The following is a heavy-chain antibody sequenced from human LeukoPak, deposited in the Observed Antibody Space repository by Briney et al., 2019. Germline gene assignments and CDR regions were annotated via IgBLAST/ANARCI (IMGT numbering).Heavy chain of an antibody. Sequence: GGSLRLSCAASGFTFSSYSMNWVRQAPGKGLEWVSSISSSSSYIYYADSVKGRFTISRDNAKNSLYLQMNSLRAEDTAVYYCARDPLSSGYYFNYYYYYMDVWGKGTTVTVSS. J-gene: IGHJ6*03. CDR2: ISSSSSYI. CDR3: ARDPLSSGYYFNYYYYYMDV. D-gene: IGHD3-22*01. CDR1: GFTFSSYS. V-gene: IGHV3-21*01.